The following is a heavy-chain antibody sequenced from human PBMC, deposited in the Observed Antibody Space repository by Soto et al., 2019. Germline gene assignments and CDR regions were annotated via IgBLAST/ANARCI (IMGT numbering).Heavy chain of an antibody. D-gene: IGHD3-22*01. CDR3: AGLYPYESSGYHLNF. V-gene: IGHV4-59*08. J-gene: IGHJ4*02. CDR2: IYYSGST. Sequence: SETLSLTCTVSGGSISSYYWSWIRQHPGKGLEWIGCIYYSGSTYYNPSLRSRATISVDTSKNQFSLKLRSVTAADTAVFYCAGLYPYESSGYHLNFWGQGTLVTVSS. CDR1: GGSISSYY.